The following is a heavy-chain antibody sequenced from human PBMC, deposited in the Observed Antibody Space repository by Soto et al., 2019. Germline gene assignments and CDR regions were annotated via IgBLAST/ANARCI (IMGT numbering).Heavy chain of an antibody. V-gene: IGHV1-2*02. CDR1: GYAFTGYY. CDR2: VNPNSGGT. D-gene: IGHD4-17*01. J-gene: IGHJ3*02. CDR3: ARGFDYAGAFDI. Sequence: ASVKVSCKASGYAFTGYYMHWVRQAPGQGLEWMGWVNPNSGGTNYAQKFQGRVTMTRDTSISTAYMELSRLRSDDTAVYYCARGFDYAGAFDIWGQGTMVTVSS.